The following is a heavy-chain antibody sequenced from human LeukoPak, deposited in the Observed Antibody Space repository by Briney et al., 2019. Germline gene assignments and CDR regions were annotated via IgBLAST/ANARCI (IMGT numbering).Heavy chain of an antibody. CDR1: GGSISSSNW. Sequence: SETLSLTCAVSGGSISSSNWWSWVRQPPGKGLQWIGYIHYSGSTNYNPSLKSRVTISVNMSKNQFSLRLSSVTAADTAVYYCARTTEGGYTYDYFYYYYMDVWGKGTTVTISS. J-gene: IGHJ6*03. CDR2: IHYSGST. D-gene: IGHD5-18*01. V-gene: IGHV4-4*02. CDR3: ARTTEGGYTYDYFYYYYMDV.